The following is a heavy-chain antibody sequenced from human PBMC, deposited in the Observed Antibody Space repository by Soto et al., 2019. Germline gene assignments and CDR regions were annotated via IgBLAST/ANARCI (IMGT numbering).Heavy chain of an antibody. J-gene: IGHJ5*02. CDR2: IYTSGST. CDR1: GGSISSYY. CDR3: AREVATTVRNWFDP. Sequence: SETLSLTCTVSGGSISSYYWSWIRQPAGKGLEWIGRIYTSGSTNYNPSLKSRVTMSVDTSKNQFSLKLSSVTAADTAVYYCAREVATTVRNWFDPWGQGTLVTVSS. D-gene: IGHD4-4*01. V-gene: IGHV4-4*07.